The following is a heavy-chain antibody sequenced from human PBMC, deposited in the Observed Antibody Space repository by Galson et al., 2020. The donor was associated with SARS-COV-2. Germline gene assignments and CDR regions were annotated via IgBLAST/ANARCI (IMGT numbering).Heavy chain of an antibody. CDR1: GYTLTELS. V-gene: IGHV1-24*01. CDR3: ATAPGIAAAGKWWFDP. Sequence: ASVKVSCKVSGYTLTELSMHWVRQAPGKGLEWMGGFDPEDGETIYAQKFQGRVTMTEDTSTDTAYMELSSLRSEDTAVYYCATAPGIAAAGKWWFDPWGQGTLVTVSS. J-gene: IGHJ5*02. D-gene: IGHD6-13*01. CDR2: FDPEDGET.